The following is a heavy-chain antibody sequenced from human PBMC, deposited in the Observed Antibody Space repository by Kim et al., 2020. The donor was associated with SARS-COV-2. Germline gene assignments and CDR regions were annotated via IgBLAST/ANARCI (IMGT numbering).Heavy chain of an antibody. CDR3: TTDHGSGWSAEYFQH. D-gene: IGHD6-19*01. J-gene: IGHJ1*01. V-gene: IGHV3-15*01. CDR2: IKSKTDGGTT. CDR1: GFTFSNAW. Sequence: GGSLRLSCAASGFTFSNAWMSWVRQAPGKGLEWVGRIKSKTDGGTTDYAAPVKGRFTISRDDSKNTLYLQMNSLKTEDTAVYYCTTDHGSGWSAEYFQHWGQGTLVTVSS.